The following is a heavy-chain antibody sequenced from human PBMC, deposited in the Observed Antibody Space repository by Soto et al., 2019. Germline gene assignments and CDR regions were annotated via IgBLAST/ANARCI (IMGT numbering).Heavy chain of an antibody. V-gene: IGHV4-4*02. CDR3: ATLPPRIVVVMTDLPT. D-gene: IGHD2-15*01. Sequence: QLRESGPGLVKPSGTLSLTCFVSGASISSTYWWSWVRQTPGKRLEWIGQIYHTGTTSYNPPLQNLVTISLDKSNNQFSLRLTSMTAADTAVYYCATLPPRIVVVMTDLPTWGQGTLVTVSS. CDR2: IYHTGTT. CDR1: GASISSTYW. J-gene: IGHJ5*02.